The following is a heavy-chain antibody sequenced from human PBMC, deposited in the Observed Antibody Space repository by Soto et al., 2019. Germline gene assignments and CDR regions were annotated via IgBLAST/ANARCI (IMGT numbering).Heavy chain of an antibody. J-gene: IGHJ3*02. Sequence: EVQLVESGGGLVQPGGSLRLSCEGSGFTFSSNWMHWVRQAPGEGLVWVSSIRGDGGDTPYADSVKGRFSISRDNAKNTLYLQMNSLRAEDTAVYYCEREDEGFDIWGQGTMVTVSS. V-gene: IGHV3-74*03. CDR2: IRGDGGDT. CDR3: EREDEGFDI. CDR1: GFTFSSNW.